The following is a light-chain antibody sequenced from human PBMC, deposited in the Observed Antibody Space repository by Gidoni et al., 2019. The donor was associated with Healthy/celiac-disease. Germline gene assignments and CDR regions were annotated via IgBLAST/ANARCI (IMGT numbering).Light chain of an antibody. J-gene: IGLJ3*02. CDR2: DVS. CDR3: CSYAGSYNWV. Sequence: QSALTQPRSVSGSPGQSVTISCTGTSSDVGGYNYVSWYQQHPGKAPKLMMYDVSKRPSGVPDRVSGSKSGNTASLTISGLQAEDEADYYCCSYAGSYNWVFGGGTKLTVL. CDR1: SSDVGGYNY. V-gene: IGLV2-11*01.